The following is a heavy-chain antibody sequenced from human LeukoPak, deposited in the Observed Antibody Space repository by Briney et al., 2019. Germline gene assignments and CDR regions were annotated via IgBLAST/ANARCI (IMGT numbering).Heavy chain of an antibody. CDR2: IIPIFGTA. V-gene: IGHV1-69*13. CDR3: ARGERWLQLRSHFDY. J-gene: IGHJ4*02. CDR1: GGTFSSYA. Sequence: SVTVSCTASGGTFSSYAISWVRQAPGQGLEWMGGIIPIFGTANYAQKFQGRVTITADESTSTAYMELSSLRSEDTAVYYCARGERWLQLRSHFDYWGQGTLVTVSS. D-gene: IGHD5-24*01.